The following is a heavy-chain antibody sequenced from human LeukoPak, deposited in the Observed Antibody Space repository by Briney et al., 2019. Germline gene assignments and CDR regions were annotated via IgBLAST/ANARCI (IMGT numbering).Heavy chain of an antibody. CDR1: GFSFSSHA. Sequence: GGSLRLSYAPSGFSFSSHAMSCVRHAPGKGLECVSAITSGSGSNVYYPDSLKRRFTISRENSKNTMYLQMKSLRAEDTAVYYCGRHGRWSFDYWGQGTLVTVSA. V-gene: IGHV3-23*01. CDR3: GRHGRWSFDY. D-gene: IGHD2-15*01. CDR2: ITSGSGSNV. J-gene: IGHJ4*02.